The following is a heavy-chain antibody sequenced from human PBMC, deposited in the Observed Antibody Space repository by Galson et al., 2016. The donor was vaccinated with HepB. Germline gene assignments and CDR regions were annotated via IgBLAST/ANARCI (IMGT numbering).Heavy chain of an antibody. CDR1: GFVFSNFG. V-gene: IGHV3-23*01. Sequence: SLRLSCAASGFVFSNFGLSWVRQAPGKGLEWVANISTRRTTYYSDSAQGRFTISRDNSNNTLYLQMNGLRAEDTAVYYCAKERLVRRIFDHWGQGTLLTVSS. CDR3: AKERLVRRIFDH. CDR2: ISTRRTT. J-gene: IGHJ4*02. D-gene: IGHD1-1*01.